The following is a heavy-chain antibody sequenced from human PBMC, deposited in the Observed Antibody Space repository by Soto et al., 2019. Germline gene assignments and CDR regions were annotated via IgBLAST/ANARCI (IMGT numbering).Heavy chain of an antibody. CDR3: ARDAAQHIVVVTATHDAFDI. J-gene: IGHJ3*02. CDR2: IWYDGSNK. V-gene: IGHV3-33*01. CDR1: GLTFSSYG. Sequence: QVQLVESGGGVVQPGRSLRLSCAASGLTFSSYGMHWVRQAPVKGLEWVAVIWYDGSNKYYADSVKGRFTISRDNSKNTLYLQMNSLRAEDTAVYYCARDAAQHIVVVTATHDAFDIWGQGTMVTVSS. D-gene: IGHD2-21*02.